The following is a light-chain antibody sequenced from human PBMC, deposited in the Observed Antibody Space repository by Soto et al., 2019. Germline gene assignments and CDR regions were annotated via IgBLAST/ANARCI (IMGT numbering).Light chain of an antibody. J-gene: IGKJ5*01. Sequence: EIVMTQSAATLSMSLGERATLSCRASQSVGSKLAWYQHRPGQAPMLVIYAASTRATGLPARFSGSGSGTEFPLTISSLQSEDFAVYYCQHYNNWPPITFGQGTRLEIK. CDR1: QSVGSK. V-gene: IGKV3-15*01. CDR3: QHYNNWPPIT. CDR2: AAS.